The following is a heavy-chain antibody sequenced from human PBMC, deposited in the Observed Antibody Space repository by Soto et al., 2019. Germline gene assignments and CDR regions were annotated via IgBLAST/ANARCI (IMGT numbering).Heavy chain of an antibody. D-gene: IGHD1-26*01. V-gene: IGHV3-30*02. CDR1: GFVFSDYG. CDR2: ITNDGNNE. J-gene: IGHJ6*02. CDR3: AKEGPGGGRHFYYGMDV. Sequence: VGSLRLSCAASGFVFSDYGMHWVRQAPGKGLEWVALITNDGNNEFYRESVKGRFSISGGRSTNTVDLLMNSLRPEDTGVYYCAKEGPGGGRHFYYGMDVWGQGTTVTVSS.